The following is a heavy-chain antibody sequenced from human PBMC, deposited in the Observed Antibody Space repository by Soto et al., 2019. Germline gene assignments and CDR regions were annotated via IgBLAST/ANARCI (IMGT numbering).Heavy chain of an antibody. J-gene: IGHJ4*02. CDR2: INWNGGST. CDR1: GFTFGDYG. Sequence: GGSLRLSCAASGFTFGDYGMSWVRQAPGKGLEWVSGINWNGGSTGYADSVKGRFTISRDNAKNSLYLQMNSLRAEDTALYYCARGIAAATPFDYWGQGTLVTVSS. D-gene: IGHD6-13*01. CDR3: ARGIAAATPFDY. V-gene: IGHV3-20*04.